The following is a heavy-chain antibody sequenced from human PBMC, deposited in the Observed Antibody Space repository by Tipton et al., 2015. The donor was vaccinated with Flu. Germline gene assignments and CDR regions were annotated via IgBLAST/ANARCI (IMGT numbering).Heavy chain of an antibody. V-gene: IGHV1-58*02. Sequence: QLVQSGAEVKKPGTSVKVSCKASGFPFSTSSIHWVRQARGHRFEWIGWIVVGSGNTNYAQKFQERVTITRDMSTGTVYMELSSLRSEDTAVYYCARRDYSNYVSDPKNWFDPWGQGTLVTVSS. J-gene: IGHJ5*02. D-gene: IGHD4-11*01. CDR2: IVVGSGNT. CDR1: GFPFSTSS. CDR3: ARRDYSNYVSDPKNWFDP.